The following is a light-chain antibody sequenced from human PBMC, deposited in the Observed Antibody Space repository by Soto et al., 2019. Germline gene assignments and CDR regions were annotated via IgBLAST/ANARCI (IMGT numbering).Light chain of an antibody. CDR3: QQYNSLWT. J-gene: IGKJ1*01. CDR1: QSISSW. CDR2: KAS. Sequence: DIQMTQSPSTLSASVGDRVTITCRASQSISSWLAWYQQKPGKAPKLLIYKASSLERGVPSRFSGSGSGAEFTLTISSLQPDDFATYSCQQYNSLWTFGQGTKVEIK. V-gene: IGKV1-5*03.